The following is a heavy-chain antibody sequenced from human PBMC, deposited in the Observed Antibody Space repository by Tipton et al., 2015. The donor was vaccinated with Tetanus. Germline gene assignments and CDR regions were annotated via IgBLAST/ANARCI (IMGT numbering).Heavy chain of an antibody. D-gene: IGHD2-2*02. Sequence: SLRLSCAASGFTFSNYWMSWVRQAPGKGLEWVAGMSFDGSSESYADSVRGRFTISRDNFRNTLSLQMRGLGADDTAVYYCARDAGYRRNYFDFWGQGTLVTVSS. CDR3: ARDAGYRRNYFDF. CDR2: MSFDGSSE. J-gene: IGHJ4*02. CDR1: GFTFSNYW. V-gene: IGHV3-30*15.